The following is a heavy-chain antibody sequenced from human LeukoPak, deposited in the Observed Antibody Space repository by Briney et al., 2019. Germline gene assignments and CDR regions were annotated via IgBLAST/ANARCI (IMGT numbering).Heavy chain of an antibody. CDR3: ARSDSSGAARGIQY. V-gene: IGHV5-51*01. J-gene: IGHJ1*01. CDR1: GYIFTSYW. Sequence: GESLKISCRASGYIFTSYWLGWVRQTPDKGLEWVGIIHPGDSDPRYSTSFQGQVTISADKSVSTAYLQWSSLKVSDTAMYYCARSDSSGAARGIQYCGQGTPVTVSS. CDR2: IHPGDSDP. D-gene: IGHD3-22*01.